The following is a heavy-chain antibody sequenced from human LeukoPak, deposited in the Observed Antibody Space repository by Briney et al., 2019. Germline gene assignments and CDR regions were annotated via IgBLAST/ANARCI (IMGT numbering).Heavy chain of an antibody. D-gene: IGHD3-22*01. Sequence: ASVKVSCKASGYIFTSYGITWVRQAPGQGLEWMGWISAYNGNTNYAQKVQGRVTMTTDTSTSTAYMELRSLRSDDTAVYYCARGPPYSYDSSGLDYWGQGTLVTVSS. CDR2: ISAYNGNT. CDR3: ARGPPYSYDSSGLDY. V-gene: IGHV1-18*01. CDR1: GYIFTSYG. J-gene: IGHJ4*02.